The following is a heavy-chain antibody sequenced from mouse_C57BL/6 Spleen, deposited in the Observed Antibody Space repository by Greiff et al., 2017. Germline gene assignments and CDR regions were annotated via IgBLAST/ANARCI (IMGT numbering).Heavy chain of an antibody. J-gene: IGHJ3*01. CDR1: GYSFTGYY. CDR3: ARWGDYAAY. CDR2: INPSTGGT. Sequence: LQQSGPELVKPGASVKISCKASGYSFTGYYMHWVKQSSEKSLEWIGEINPSTGGTSYNQKFKGKATLTVDKSSSTAYMQLKSLTSEDSAVYYCARWGDYAAYWGQGTLVTVSA. V-gene: IGHV1-43*01. D-gene: IGHD2-4*01.